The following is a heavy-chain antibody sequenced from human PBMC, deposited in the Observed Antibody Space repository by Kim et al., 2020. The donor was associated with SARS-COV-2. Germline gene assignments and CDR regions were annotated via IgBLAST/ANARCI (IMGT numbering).Heavy chain of an antibody. D-gene: IGHD3-10*01. J-gene: IGHJ4*02. CDR2: IYYSGST. Sequence: SETLSLTCTVSGGSISSGGYYWSWIRQHPGKGLEWIGYIYYSGSTYYNPSLKSRVTISVDTSKNQFSLKLSSVTAADTAVYYCARGGYGSGADYFDYWGQGTLVTVSS. CDR1: GGSISSGGYY. V-gene: IGHV4-31*03. CDR3: ARGGYGSGADYFDY.